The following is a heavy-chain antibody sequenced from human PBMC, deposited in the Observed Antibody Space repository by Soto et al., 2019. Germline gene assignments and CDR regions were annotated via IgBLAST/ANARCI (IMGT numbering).Heavy chain of an antibody. CDR3: ARPEFGGYWYFDL. CDR1: GGTFSSHT. J-gene: IGHJ2*01. V-gene: IGHV1-69*08. Sequence: QDQLVQSGAEVKKPGSSVKVSCKASGGTFSSHTFSWVRQAPGQGLEWMGRIIPALGTATYAQKFQGRVTIPADESATTVYMELKSLRSEDTAVYYCARPEFGGYWYFDLWGRGTLVTVCS. D-gene: IGHD2-15*01. CDR2: IIPALGTA.